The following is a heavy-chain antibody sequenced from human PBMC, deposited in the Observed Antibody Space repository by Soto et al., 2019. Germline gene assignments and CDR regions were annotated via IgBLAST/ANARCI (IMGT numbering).Heavy chain of an antibody. CDR2: ISGSGGST. J-gene: IGHJ4*02. CDR3: AMLDIVATIIN. Sequence: EVQLLESGGGLVQPGGSLRLSCAASGFTFSSYAMSWVRQAPGKGLEWVSAISGSGGSTYYADSVKGRFTISRDNSKNTLYLQMNSLRAEDTALYYFAMLDIVATIINWGQGTLVTVSS. V-gene: IGHV3-23*01. CDR1: GFTFSSYA. D-gene: IGHD5-12*01.